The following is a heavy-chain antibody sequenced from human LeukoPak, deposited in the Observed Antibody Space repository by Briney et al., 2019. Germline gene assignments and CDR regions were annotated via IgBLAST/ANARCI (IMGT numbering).Heavy chain of an antibody. CDR1: GGTFSSYA. CDR2: IIPIFGTA. V-gene: IGHV1-69*13. D-gene: IGHD4-17*01. CDR3: ARGSARAYGDYAGIDY. J-gene: IGHJ4*02. Sequence: SVKVSCKASGGTFSSYAISWVRQAPGQGLEWMGGIIPIFGTANYAQKFQGRVTITADESTSTAYMELSSLRSEDTAVYYCARGSARAYGDYAGIDYWGQGTLVTVSS.